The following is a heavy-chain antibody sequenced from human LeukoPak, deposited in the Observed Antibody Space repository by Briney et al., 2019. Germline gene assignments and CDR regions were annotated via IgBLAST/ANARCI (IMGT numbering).Heavy chain of an antibody. V-gene: IGHV4-4*02. CDR3: ARGRGSYPFDY. D-gene: IGHD1-26*01. CDR1: GGSISSSNW. J-gene: IGHJ4*02. CDR2: IYHSGST. Sequence: SGTLSLTCAVSGGSISSSNWWSWVRQPPGKGLEWIGEIYHSGSTNYNPSLKSRVTISVDTSKNQFSLKLSSVTAADTAVYYCARGRGSYPFDYWGQGTLVTVSS.